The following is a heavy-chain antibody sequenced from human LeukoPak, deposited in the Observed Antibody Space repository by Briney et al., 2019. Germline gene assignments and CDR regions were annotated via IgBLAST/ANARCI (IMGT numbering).Heavy chain of an antibody. D-gene: IGHD5-24*01. V-gene: IGHV1-69*05. Sequence: ASVKVSCKASGGTFSSYAISWVRQAPGQGLEWMGGIIPIFGTANYAQKFQGRVTITTDESTSTAYMELSSLRSEDTAVYYCARGGDGWYYFDYWGQGTLVTVSS. CDR3: ARGGDGWYYFDY. J-gene: IGHJ4*02. CDR1: GGTFSSYA. CDR2: IIPIFGTA.